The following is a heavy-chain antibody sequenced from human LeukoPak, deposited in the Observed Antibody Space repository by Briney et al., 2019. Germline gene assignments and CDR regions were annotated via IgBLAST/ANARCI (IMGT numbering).Heavy chain of an antibody. CDR2: IHNSGGT. CDR3: ATLDHSSSYYYDSSAFYR. D-gene: IGHD3-22*01. Sequence: SETLSLTCTVSGGSISSSSSFWGWIRQPPGKGLEWIGNIHNSGGTHHNPSLKSRVTISVDTSKNQFSLKLSSVTAADTAVYYCATLDHSSSYYYDSSAFYRWGQGTLVTVSS. V-gene: IGHV4-39*01. J-gene: IGHJ4*02. CDR1: GGSISSSSSF.